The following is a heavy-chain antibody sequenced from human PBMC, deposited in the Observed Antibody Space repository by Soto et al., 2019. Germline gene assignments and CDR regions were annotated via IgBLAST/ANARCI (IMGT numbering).Heavy chain of an antibody. CDR3: ARVGENPYYDILTGYLYYFDY. Sequence: GASVKVSCKASGYSFTSYGISWVRQAPGQGLEWMGWISAYNGNTNYAQKLQGRVTMTTDTSTSTAYMELRSLRSDDTAVYYCARVGENPYYDILTGYLYYFDYWGQGTLVTVSS. CDR2: ISAYNGNT. D-gene: IGHD3-9*01. V-gene: IGHV1-18*01. J-gene: IGHJ4*02. CDR1: GYSFTSYG.